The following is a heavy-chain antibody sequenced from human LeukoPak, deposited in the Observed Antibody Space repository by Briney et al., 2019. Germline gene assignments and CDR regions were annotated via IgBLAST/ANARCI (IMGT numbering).Heavy chain of an antibody. CDR3: ARVPRYCSSTSCHARYYYYGMDV. J-gene: IGHJ6*02. CDR2: IIHSGST. D-gene: IGHD2-2*01. V-gene: IGHV4-34*12. Sequence: SESLSLTCAVYGGSFSGYYWSWIRQPPGKGLEWIGEIIHSGSTNYNPSLKSRVTISVDTSKNQFSLKLSSVTAADTAVYYCARVPRYCSSTSCHARYYYYGMDVWGQGTTVTVS. CDR1: GGSFSGYY.